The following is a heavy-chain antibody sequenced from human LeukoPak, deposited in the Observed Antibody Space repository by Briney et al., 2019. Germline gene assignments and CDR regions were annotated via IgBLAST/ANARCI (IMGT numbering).Heavy chain of an antibody. CDR3: ARRPCGGDCYLEDY. Sequence: SETLSLTCAVYGGSFSGYYWSWIRQPPGKGLEWIGEINHSGSTNYNPSLKSRVTISVDTSKNQFTLKLSSVTAADTAVYYCARRPCGGDCYLEDYWGQGTLVTVSS. J-gene: IGHJ4*02. CDR2: INHSGST. D-gene: IGHD2-21*02. CDR1: GGSFSGYY. V-gene: IGHV4-34*01.